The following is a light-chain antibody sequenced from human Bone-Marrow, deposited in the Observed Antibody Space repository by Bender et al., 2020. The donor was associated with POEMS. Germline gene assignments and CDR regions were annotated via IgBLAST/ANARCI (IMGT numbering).Light chain of an antibody. CDR1: SSNTGSGYD. CDR3: QSYDNSLGGWV. V-gene: IGLV1-40*01. CDR2: GYN. Sequence: QSVLTQPPSVSGAPGQRVPISCTGISSNTGSGYDINWYQHLPGTAPKLLIYGYNNRPSGVPDRFSGSKSGTSASLAITGLQAEDEGDYYCQSYDNSLGGWVFGGGTKLTVL. J-gene: IGLJ3*02.